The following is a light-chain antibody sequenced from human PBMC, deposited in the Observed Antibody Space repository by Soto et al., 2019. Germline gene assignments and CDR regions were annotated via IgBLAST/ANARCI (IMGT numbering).Light chain of an antibody. J-gene: IGLJ2*01. CDR2: SNT. Sequence: QSVLTQPPSASGTPGQTIAISCSGGSSNIGSHTVNWYQQLPGTAPRLLIYSNTPRPSGVPDRFSGSKSGTSASLAISGLQSEYEGDYYCAAWDDSLNGVVFGGGTKLTVL. CDR3: AAWDDSLNGVV. V-gene: IGLV1-44*01. CDR1: SSNIGSHT.